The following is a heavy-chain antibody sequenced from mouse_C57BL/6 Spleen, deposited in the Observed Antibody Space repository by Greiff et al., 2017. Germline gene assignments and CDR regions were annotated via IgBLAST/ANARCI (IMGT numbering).Heavy chain of an antibody. CDR1: GYSITSGYY. V-gene: IGHV3-6*01. D-gene: IGHD2-4*01. CDR3: ARADYDPAWFAY. J-gene: IGHJ3*01. Sequence: EVQLQQSGPGLVKPSQSLSLTCSVTGYSITSGYYWNWIRQFPGNKLEWMGYISYDGSNNYNPSLKNRISITRDTSKNQFFLKLNSVTTEDTATYYCARADYDPAWFAYWGQGTLVTVSA. CDR2: ISYDGSN.